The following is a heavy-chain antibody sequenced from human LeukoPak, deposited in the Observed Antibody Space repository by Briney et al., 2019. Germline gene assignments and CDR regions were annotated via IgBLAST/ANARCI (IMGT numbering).Heavy chain of an antibody. J-gene: IGHJ4*02. CDR2: IYTSGST. D-gene: IGHD5-12*01. V-gene: IGHV4-61*02. CDR3: ARGGGATRIDY. Sequence: SQTLSLTCSVSGDSIRSGTYYWSWIRQPPGKGLEWIGRIYTSGSTSYNPSLKSRVTISVDTSKNQFSLKLASVTAADTAVYYCARGGGATRIDYWGQGTLVTVSS. CDR1: GDSIRSGTYY.